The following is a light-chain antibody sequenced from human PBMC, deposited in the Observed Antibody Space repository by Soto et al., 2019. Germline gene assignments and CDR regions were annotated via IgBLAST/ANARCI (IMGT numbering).Light chain of an antibody. Sequence: ETVMTQSPATLSVSPGERATLSCRASQSVYSSLAWYQQKPGQAPRLLIYGTSSRATGIPDRFSGSGSGTDFTLTISRLEPEDFAVYYCQQYGNSPITFGQGTRLEIK. V-gene: IGKV3-20*01. CDR1: QSVYSS. CDR2: GTS. CDR3: QQYGNSPIT. J-gene: IGKJ5*01.